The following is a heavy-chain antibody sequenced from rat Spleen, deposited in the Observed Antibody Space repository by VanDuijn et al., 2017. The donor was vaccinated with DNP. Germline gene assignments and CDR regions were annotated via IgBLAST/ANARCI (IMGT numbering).Heavy chain of an antibody. CDR1: GFTFSDYG. V-gene: IGHV5S13*01. J-gene: IGHJ1*01. D-gene: IGHD1-3*01. Sequence: EVHLVESGGGLVQPGRSLKLSCAASGFTFSDYGMAWVRQAPKRGLEWVATVSSSGGSTYYRDSVKGRFTISRNNAKNTLYLQMDSLRSEDTATYYCARPNFGSPYYFDYWGPGTMVTVSS. CDR2: VSSSGGST. CDR3: ARPNFGSPYYFDY.